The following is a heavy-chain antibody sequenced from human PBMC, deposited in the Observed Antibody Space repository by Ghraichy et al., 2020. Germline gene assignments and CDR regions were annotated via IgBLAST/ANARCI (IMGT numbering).Heavy chain of an antibody. J-gene: IGHJ6*03. Sequence: SQTLSLTCTVSGGSISSYYWSWIRQPPGKGLEWIGYIYYSGSTNYNPSLKSRVTISVDTSKNQFSLKLSSVTAADTAVYYCARGDSGSYYDYYYYYYMDVWGKGTTVTVSS. V-gene: IGHV4-59*01. CDR1: GGSISSYY. CDR2: IYYSGST. CDR3: ARGDSGSYYDYYYYYYMDV. D-gene: IGHD1-26*01.